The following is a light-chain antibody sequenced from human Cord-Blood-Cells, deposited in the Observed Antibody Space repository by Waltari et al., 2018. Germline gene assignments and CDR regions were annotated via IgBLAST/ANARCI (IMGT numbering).Light chain of an antibody. Sequence: DIQMTQSPSSLSASVGDRVTIPCRASQSISSYLNWYQQKPGKAPKLLIYAASSLQSGVPSSFSGSGSGTDFTLTISSLQPEDFATYYGQQSYSTPFTFGPGTKVDIK. V-gene: IGKV1-39*01. CDR1: QSISSY. J-gene: IGKJ3*01. CDR2: AAS. CDR3: QQSYSTPFT.